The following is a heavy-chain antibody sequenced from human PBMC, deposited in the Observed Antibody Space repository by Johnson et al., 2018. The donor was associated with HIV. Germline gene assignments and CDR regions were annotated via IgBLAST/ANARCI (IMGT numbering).Heavy chain of an antibody. Sequence: VQLVESGGGLVQPGRSLRLSCAASGFIFSDSHMSWIRQAPGKGLEWVSAIGTAGDTYYPGPVQGRFTISRENAKNSLYLQMNSLRAEDTAVYYCARVGAAGVDAFDIWGQGTMVTVSS. D-gene: IGHD6-25*01. CDR1: GFIFSDSH. CDR3: ARVGAAGVDAFDI. J-gene: IGHJ3*02. CDR2: IGTAGDT. V-gene: IGHV3-13*01.